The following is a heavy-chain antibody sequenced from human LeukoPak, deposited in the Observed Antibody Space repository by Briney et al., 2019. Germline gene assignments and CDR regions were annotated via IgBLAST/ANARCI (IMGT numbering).Heavy chain of an antibody. CDR1: GFTFSSYS. D-gene: IGHD3-9*01. J-gene: IGHJ4*02. V-gene: IGHV3-23*01. CDR2: ISGSGGST. CDR3: ANLMAPLRYFDY. Sequence: GGSLRLSCAASGFTFSSYSMNWVRQAPGKGLEWVSAISGSGGSTYYADSVKGRFTISRDNSKNTLYLQMNSLRAEDTAVYYCANLMAPLRYFDYWGQGTLVTVSS.